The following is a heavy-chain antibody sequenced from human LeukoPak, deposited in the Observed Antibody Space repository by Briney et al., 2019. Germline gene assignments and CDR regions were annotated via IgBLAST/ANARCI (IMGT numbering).Heavy chain of an antibody. V-gene: IGHV3-7*01. CDR3: ARDLFSGSYQEDF. CDR2: IKYDGSGK. CDR1: GFTLSSYW. J-gene: IGHJ4*02. D-gene: IGHD1-26*01. Sequence: GESLRLSCAASGFTLSSYWMSWVRQAPGKGLEWVANIKYDGSGKYYADSVKGRFTISRDGAKHSLYLEMNRLRVENTAVYYCARDLFSGSYQEDFWGQGTLVTVSS.